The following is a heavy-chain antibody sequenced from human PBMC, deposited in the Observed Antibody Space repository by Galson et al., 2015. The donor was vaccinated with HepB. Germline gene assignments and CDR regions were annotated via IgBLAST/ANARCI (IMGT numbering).Heavy chain of an antibody. CDR1: GFTFSSYG. V-gene: IGHV3-30*18. CDR3: AKDGLGESYYYYYMDV. CDR2: ISYDGSNK. J-gene: IGHJ6*03. Sequence: SLRLSCAASGFTFSSYGMHWVRQAPGKGLEWVAVISYDGSNKYYADSVKGRFTISRDNSKNTLYLQMNSLRAEDTAVYYCAKDGLGESYYYYYMDVWGKGTTVTVSS. D-gene: IGHD3/OR15-3a*01.